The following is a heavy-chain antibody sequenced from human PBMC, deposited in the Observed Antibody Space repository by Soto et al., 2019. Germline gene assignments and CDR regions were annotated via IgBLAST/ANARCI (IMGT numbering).Heavy chain of an antibody. V-gene: IGHV5-51*01. J-gene: IGHJ4*02. D-gene: IGHD6-6*01. Sequence: PGESLKTSCKGSGYSFTSYWIGWVRQMPGKGLEWVGIIYPGDSDTRYSPSFQGQVTISADKSISTAYLQWSSLKASDTAMYYCARPPTSSSNCPPVYWGQGTLVTVSS. CDR1: GYSFTSYW. CDR2: IYPGDSDT. CDR3: ARPPTSSSNCPPVY.